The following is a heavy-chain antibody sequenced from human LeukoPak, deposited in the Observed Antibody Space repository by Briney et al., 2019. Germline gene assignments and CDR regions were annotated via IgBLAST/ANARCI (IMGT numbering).Heavy chain of an antibody. D-gene: IGHD4-11*01. CDR1: GGSFSGYY. J-gene: IGHJ6*02. Sequence: SETLSLTCAVYGGSFSGYYWSWIRQPPGKGLEWMGEINHSGSTNYNPSLKSRVTISVDTSKNQFSLKLSSVTAAYTAVYYCVRGRTTETTYYYYYHGMDVWGQGTTVTVSS. CDR2: INHSGST. CDR3: VRGRTTETTYYYYYHGMDV. V-gene: IGHV4-34*01.